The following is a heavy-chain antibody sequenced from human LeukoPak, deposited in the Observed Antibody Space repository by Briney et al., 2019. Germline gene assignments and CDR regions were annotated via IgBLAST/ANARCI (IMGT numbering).Heavy chain of an antibody. CDR3: ARVYNYYDSSGPIDY. D-gene: IGHD3-22*01. CDR2: ISSSGSTI. Sequence: GGSLRLSCAASGFTFSSYEMNWVRQAPGKGLEWVSYISSSGSTIYYADSVKGRFTISRDNAKNSLYLQMNSLRAEDTAVYYCARVYNYYDSSGPIDYWGQGTLVTVSS. V-gene: IGHV3-48*03. CDR1: GFTFSSYE. J-gene: IGHJ4*02.